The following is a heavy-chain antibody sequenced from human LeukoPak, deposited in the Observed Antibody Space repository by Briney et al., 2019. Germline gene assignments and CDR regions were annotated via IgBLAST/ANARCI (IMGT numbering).Heavy chain of an antibody. CDR2: INHSGST. D-gene: IGHD7-27*01. J-gene: IGHJ4*02. Sequence: PSETLSLTCAVYGGSFSGYYWSWIRQPPGKGLEWIGEINHSGSTNYNPSLKSRVTISVDTSKNQFSLKLTSVTAADTAVYYCGSGDNWGEYWGQGTLVTVSS. CDR1: GGSFSGYY. V-gene: IGHV4-34*01. CDR3: GSGDNWGEY.